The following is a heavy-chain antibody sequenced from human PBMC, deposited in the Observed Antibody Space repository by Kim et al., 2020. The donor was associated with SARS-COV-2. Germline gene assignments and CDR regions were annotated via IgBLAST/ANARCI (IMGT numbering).Heavy chain of an antibody. V-gene: IGHV3-30*18. J-gene: IGHJ6*02. CDR3: AKDDSGYDTFYGMDV. CDR2: ISYDGSNK. D-gene: IGHD5-12*01. CDR1: GFTFSSYG. Sequence: GGSLRLSCAASGFTFSSYGMHWVRQAPGKGLEWVAVISYDGSNKYYADSVKGQFTISRDNSKNTLYLQMNSLRAEDTAVYYCAKDDSGYDTFYGMDVWG.